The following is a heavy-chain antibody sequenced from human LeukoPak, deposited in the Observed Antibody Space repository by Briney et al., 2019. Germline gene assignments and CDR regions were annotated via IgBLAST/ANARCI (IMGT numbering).Heavy chain of an antibody. Sequence: GRSLRLSCAASGFTFDDYAMHWVRQAPGKGLEWVSGISWSSGSIGYADSVKGRFTISRDNAKNSLYLQMNSLRAEDTALYYCAKDRRYSYGYESNFDDWGQGTLVTVSS. J-gene: IGHJ4*02. CDR2: ISWSSGSI. D-gene: IGHD5-18*01. CDR3: AKDRRYSYGYESNFDD. V-gene: IGHV3-9*01. CDR1: GFTFDDYA.